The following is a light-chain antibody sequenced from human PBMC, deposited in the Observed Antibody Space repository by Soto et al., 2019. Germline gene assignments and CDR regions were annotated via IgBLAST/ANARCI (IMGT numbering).Light chain of an antibody. CDR3: QQSYNAPRT. CDR1: QSIGTY. V-gene: IGKV1-39*01. CDR2: DSS. Sequence: DIQMTQSPSSLSASVGDRVTITCRASQSIGTYLKWYQQKPGKAPELLIYDSSTLRSGVPSRFSGRGSETDFTLTISSLQPEDFASYYCQQSYNAPRTFGQGTKLEIK. J-gene: IGKJ2*01.